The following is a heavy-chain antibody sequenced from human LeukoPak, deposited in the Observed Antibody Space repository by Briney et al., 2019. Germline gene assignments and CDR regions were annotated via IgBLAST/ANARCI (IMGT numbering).Heavy chain of an antibody. D-gene: IGHD6-13*01. CDR1: GGSISSSNW. Sequence: SQTLSLTCAVSGGSISSSNWWSWVRQPPGKGLEWIGEIYHSGSTNYNPSLKSRVTISVDKSKNQFSLKLSSVTAADTAVYYCARATELVGYYGMDVWGKGTTVTVSS. CDR3: ARATELVGYYGMDV. J-gene: IGHJ6*04. V-gene: IGHV4-4*02. CDR2: IYHSGST.